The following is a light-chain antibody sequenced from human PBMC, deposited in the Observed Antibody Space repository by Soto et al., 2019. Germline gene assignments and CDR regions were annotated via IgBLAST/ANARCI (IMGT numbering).Light chain of an antibody. Sequence: DIQMTQSPSSLSASLGDRVTITCRASQSISTFLNWYQQKPGEAPKILIYTASSLQSGVPSRFRGSGSGTDFTRTLSSLQPEDVATYHCQQTDSTPWTFGQGTKVEIK. CDR2: TAS. V-gene: IGKV1-39*01. CDR3: QQTDSTPWT. J-gene: IGKJ1*01. CDR1: QSISTF.